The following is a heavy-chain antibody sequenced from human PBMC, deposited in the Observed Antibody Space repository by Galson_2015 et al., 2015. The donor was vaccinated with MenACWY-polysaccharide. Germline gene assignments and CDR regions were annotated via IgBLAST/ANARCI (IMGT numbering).Heavy chain of an antibody. D-gene: IGHD2-2*01. CDR3: ARDYAALSVVVLPGFYFDP. CDR2: INTGSGNT. Sequence: CKASGYSFTKYIMYWLRQAPGQRLEYMGWINTGSGNTKVSQKFQDRVTITGDTSTNTVFLELSSLKSEDTAVYYCARDYAALSVVVLPGFYFDPWGQGTLVIVSS. V-gene: IGHV1-3*04. CDR1: GYSFTKYI. J-gene: IGHJ5*02.